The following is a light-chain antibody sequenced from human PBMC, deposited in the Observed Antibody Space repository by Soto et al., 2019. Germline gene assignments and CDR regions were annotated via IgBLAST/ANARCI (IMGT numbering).Light chain of an antibody. Sequence: DIQMTQSPSTLSASVGDRVTITCRASQSISSWLAWYQQKPGKAPKVLIYDASSFESGVPSRFSGSGSGTEFTLTISSLQPDDFATYYCQQYNSYPYTFGQGTKLEIK. J-gene: IGKJ2*01. CDR2: DAS. V-gene: IGKV1-5*01. CDR1: QSISSW. CDR3: QQYNSYPYT.